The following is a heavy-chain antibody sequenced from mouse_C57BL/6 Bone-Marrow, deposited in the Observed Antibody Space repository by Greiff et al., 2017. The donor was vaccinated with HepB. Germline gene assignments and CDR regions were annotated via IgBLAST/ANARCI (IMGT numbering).Heavy chain of an antibody. CDR2: IHPNSGST. CDR1: GYTFTSYW. Sequence: QVQLQQPGAELVKPGASVKLSCKASGYTFTSYWMHWVKQRPGQGLEWIGMIHPNSGSTNYDEKFKSKATLTVDKSSSTAYMQLSSLTSEDSAVCYCARPLWLRHCFAYWDQGTLVTV. J-gene: IGHJ3*01. D-gene: IGHD2-2*01. CDR3: ARPLWLRHCFAY. V-gene: IGHV1-64*01.